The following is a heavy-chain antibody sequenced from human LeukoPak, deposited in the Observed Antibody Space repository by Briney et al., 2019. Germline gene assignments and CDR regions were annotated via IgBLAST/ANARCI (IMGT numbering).Heavy chain of an antibody. V-gene: IGHV3-23*01. CDR2: ISGSGGST. J-gene: IGHJ4*02. CDR1: GFTFSSYA. D-gene: IGHD3-3*01. CDR3: AREGGISIFGVVIN. Sequence: GGSLRLSCAASGFTFSSYAMSWVRQAPGKGLEWVSAISGSGGSTNYADSVKGRFTISRDNSKNTLYLQINSLRAEDTAMYYCAREGGISIFGVVINWGQGTLVTVSS.